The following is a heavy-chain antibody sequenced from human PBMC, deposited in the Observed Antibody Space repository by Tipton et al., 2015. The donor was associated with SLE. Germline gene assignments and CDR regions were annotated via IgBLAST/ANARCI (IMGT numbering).Heavy chain of an antibody. V-gene: IGHV3-21*03. CDR2: ISSSSRYI. Sequence: SLRLSCAASGFTFSSYSMNWVRQAPGKGLEWVSSISSSSRYIYYADSVKGRFTISRDNAKNSLYLQMNSLRAEDTAVYYCARDGDWNYVRAFDIWGQGTMVTVSS. D-gene: IGHD1-7*01. CDR3: ARDGDWNYVRAFDI. CDR1: GFTFSSYS. J-gene: IGHJ3*02.